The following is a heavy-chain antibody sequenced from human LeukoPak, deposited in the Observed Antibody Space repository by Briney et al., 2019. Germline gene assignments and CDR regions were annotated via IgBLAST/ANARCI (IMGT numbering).Heavy chain of an antibody. Sequence: SETLSLTCTVSGGAISSYYWSWIRQPPGKGLEWIGYIYYSGSTNYNPSLKSRVTISVDTSKTQFSLKLSSVTAADTAVYYCARGIRGYSYIFDYWGQGTLVTVSS. J-gene: IGHJ4*02. V-gene: IGHV4-59*01. CDR3: ARGIRGYSYIFDY. D-gene: IGHD5-18*01. CDR1: GGAISSYY. CDR2: IYYSGST.